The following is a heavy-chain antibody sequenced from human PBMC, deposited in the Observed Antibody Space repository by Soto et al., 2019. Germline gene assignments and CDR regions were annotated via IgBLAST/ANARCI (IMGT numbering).Heavy chain of an antibody. D-gene: IGHD3-3*01. CDR3: ARQPIYDVPDP. CDR2: IYYSGST. CDR1: GGYVSSGNYF. J-gene: IGHJ5*02. Sequence: QVQLQESGPGLVKASETLSLTCTVSGGYVSSGNYFWSWIQQPPEKGLEWIGYIYYSGSTNYNTSLKSRVTISLDTSKNQFSLKLKSVSAADTAVYYCARQPIYDVPDPWGQGILVTVSS. V-gene: IGHV4-61*01.